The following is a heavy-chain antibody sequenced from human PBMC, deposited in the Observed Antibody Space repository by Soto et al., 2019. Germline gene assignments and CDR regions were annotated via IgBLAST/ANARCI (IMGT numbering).Heavy chain of an antibody. D-gene: IGHD6-13*01. J-gene: IGHJ4*02. Sequence: ASVKVSCKASGYSFTTYYMHCVLQSPGQGLEWMGIINPSGGRTIYAQKFQGRVTMTSDTSTSTVYMELSSLRSDDTAVYYCARDYAGNSGDFDYWGQGTLVTVSS. V-gene: IGHV1-46*01. CDR3: ARDYAGNSGDFDY. CDR2: INPSGGRT. CDR1: GYSFTTYY.